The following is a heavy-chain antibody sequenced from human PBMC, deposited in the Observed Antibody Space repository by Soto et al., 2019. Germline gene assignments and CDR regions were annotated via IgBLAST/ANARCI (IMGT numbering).Heavy chain of an antibody. V-gene: IGHV3-30*09. CDR2: ISFDGSNK. CDR1: GFTFTSYA. Sequence: QVQLVESGGGVVQPGRSLRLSCAASGFTFTSYAMHWVRQAPGRGLEWVAFISFDGSNKYYADSVKGRFAISRDNSKNTLYLQMNSLRAEHTAVYYCARDAVPSDFDYRGQGTLVTVSS. J-gene: IGHJ4*02. CDR3: ARDAVPSDFDY.